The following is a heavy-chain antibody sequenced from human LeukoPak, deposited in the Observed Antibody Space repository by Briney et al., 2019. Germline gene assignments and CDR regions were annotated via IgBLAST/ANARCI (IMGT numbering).Heavy chain of an antibody. J-gene: IGHJ4*02. Sequence: ASVKVSCKASGGTFSSYTISWVRQAPGQGLEYVGWINGYANYAQTFQGRVTMTKDTSTNTVYMELRSLRSDDTAVYYCARDLNGRAEAYDYWGQGTLVTVSS. CDR1: GGTFSSYT. CDR3: ARDLNGRAEAYDY. D-gene: IGHD1-26*01. CDR2: INGYA. V-gene: IGHV1-18*01.